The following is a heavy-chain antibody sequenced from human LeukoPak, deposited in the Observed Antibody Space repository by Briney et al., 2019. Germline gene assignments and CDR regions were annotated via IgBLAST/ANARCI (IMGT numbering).Heavy chain of an antibody. CDR2: IYYSGST. D-gene: IGHD2-2*01. V-gene: IGHV4-39*07. CDR3: ARVYPTSCFDY. Sequence: PSETLSLTCTVSGVSISSSNSYWGWIRQPPGKGLEWIGSIYYSGSTYYNPSLKSRVTISVDTSKNQFSLKLSSVTAADTAVYYCARVYPTSCFDYWGQGTLVTVSS. J-gene: IGHJ4*02. CDR1: GVSISSSNSY.